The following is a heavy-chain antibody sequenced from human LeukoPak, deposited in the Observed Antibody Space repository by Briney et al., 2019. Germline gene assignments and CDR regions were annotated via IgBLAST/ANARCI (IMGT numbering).Heavy chain of an antibody. V-gene: IGHV1-69*06. CDR1: GGTFSSYA. CDR2: IIPIFGTA. D-gene: IGHD2-21*02. Sequence: SVKVSCKASGGTFSSYAISWVRQAPGQGLEWMGGIIPIFGTANYAQKFQGRVTITADKSTSTAYMELSSLRSEDTAVYYCAREGIHCGGDCYSYYWGQGTLVTVSS. CDR3: AREGIHCGGDCYSYY. J-gene: IGHJ4*02.